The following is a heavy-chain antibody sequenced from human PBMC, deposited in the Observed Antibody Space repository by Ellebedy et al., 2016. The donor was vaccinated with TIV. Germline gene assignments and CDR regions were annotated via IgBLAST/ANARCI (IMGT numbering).Heavy chain of an antibody. J-gene: IGHJ4*02. D-gene: IGHD5-18*01. CDR3: ARKYIYGFD. CDR1: GFTVSSNY. V-gene: IGHV3-66*01. Sequence: GESLKISCAASGFTVSSNYMSWVRQAPGKGLEWVSVIYSGGATSYADSVKGRFTISRDNSKNTLYLQMNSLRVEDMAVYYCARKYIYGFDWGQGTLVTVSS. CDR2: IYSGGAT.